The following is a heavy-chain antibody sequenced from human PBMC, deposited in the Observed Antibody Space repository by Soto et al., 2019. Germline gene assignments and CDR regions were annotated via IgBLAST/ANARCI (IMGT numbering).Heavy chain of an antibody. D-gene: IGHD3-10*01. V-gene: IGHV3-21*01. J-gene: IGHJ6*02. CDR1: GFTFRTYT. Sequence: LRLSCISSGFTFRTYTMNWVRQAPGKGLEWVSGIRGFSPYTFYAESVKGRFTISRDNAKNSLDLQMDSLRAEDTAVYYCARDRGYDAHDYYYNAMDVWGQGTTVTVSS. CDR2: IRGFSPYT. CDR3: ARDRGYDAHDYYYNAMDV.